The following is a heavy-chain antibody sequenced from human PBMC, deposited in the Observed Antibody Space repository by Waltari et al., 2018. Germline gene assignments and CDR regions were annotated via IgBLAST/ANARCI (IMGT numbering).Heavy chain of an antibody. V-gene: IGHV1-3*01. CDR3: AGAWGYSWSYDY. J-gene: IGHJ4*02. CDR1: GYTFTSYA. D-gene: IGHD1-26*01. CDR2: INAGNSNT. Sequence: QVQLVQSGAEVKKPGASVKVSCKASGYTFTSYAMHWVRQAPGQRLEWMGWINAGNSNTKDSQKFQGRITITRDTSASTAYMELSSLRAEDTAVYYCAGAWGYSWSYDYWGQGTLVTVSS.